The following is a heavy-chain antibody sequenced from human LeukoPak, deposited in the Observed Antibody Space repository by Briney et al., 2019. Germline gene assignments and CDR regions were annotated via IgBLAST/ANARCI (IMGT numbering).Heavy chain of an antibody. CDR1: GYSFTSYW. CDR2: IDPSDSYT. D-gene: IGHD6-13*01. V-gene: IGHV5-10-1*01. CDR3: ARHYGAAGDFDY. J-gene: IGHJ4*02. Sequence: GESLKISCKGSGYSFTSYWISWVRQMPGEGLEWMGRIDPSDSYTNYSPSFEGHVTISADKSISTAHLQWSSLKASDIATYYCARHYGAAGDFDYWGQGTLVTVSS.